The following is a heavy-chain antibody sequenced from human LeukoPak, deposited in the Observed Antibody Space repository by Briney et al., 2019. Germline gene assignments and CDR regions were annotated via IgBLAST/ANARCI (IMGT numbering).Heavy chain of an antibody. CDR3: ARDREGCGSTTCYQIWFDP. CDR1: GGSISSGGYS. J-gene: IGHJ5*02. Sequence: PSETLSLTCAVSGGSISSGGYSWSWIRQPAGKGLEWIGRVYTSGSTNYNPSLKSRVTMSVDMSKNQLSLKLSSVTAADTAVYYCARDREGCGSTTCYQIWFDPWGQGTLVTVSS. CDR2: VYTSGST. V-gene: IGHV4-61*02. D-gene: IGHD2-2*01.